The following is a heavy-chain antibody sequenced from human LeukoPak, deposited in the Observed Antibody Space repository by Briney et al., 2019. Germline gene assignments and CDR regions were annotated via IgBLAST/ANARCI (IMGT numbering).Heavy chain of an antibody. J-gene: IGHJ5*02. Sequence: SETLSLTCTVSGYSISSGYYWGWIRQPPGKGLEWIGNIYHSGSTYYNSSLKSRVTISVDTSKNQFSLKLSSVTAADTAVYHCARGYSSSWYYNWFDPWGQGTLVTVSS. CDR1: GYSISSGYY. D-gene: IGHD6-13*01. V-gene: IGHV4-38-2*02. CDR3: ARGYSSSWYYNWFDP. CDR2: IYHSGST.